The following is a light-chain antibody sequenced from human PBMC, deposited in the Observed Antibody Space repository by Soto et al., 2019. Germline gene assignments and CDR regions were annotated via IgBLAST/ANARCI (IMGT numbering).Light chain of an antibody. Sequence: DIQMTQSPSTLSASGGDRVTLTCRESQSISTWLAWYQQKSGKAPKGLIYEASSLGSGVPSRFSGSGAGTEFTLTISSLQPDDFATYYCQHYNSYSEAFGQGTKVDI. J-gene: IGKJ1*01. V-gene: IGKV1-5*03. CDR2: EAS. CDR1: QSISTW. CDR3: QHYNSYSEA.